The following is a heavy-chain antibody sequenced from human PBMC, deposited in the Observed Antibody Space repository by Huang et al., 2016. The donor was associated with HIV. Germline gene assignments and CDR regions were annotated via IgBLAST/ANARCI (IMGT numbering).Heavy chain of an antibody. D-gene: IGHD6-13*01. CDR1: GGSISSSSYY. CDR2: IYHSGTN. J-gene: IGHJ5*02. V-gene: IGHV4-39*01. CDR3: AAHGRIVGIPAAPLRFDP. Sequence: QLQLQESGPGLVKPSETLSLTCTVSGGSISSSSYYWGWIRQPPGKGLEWIGSIYHSGTNYYKPSRKSRGTISGDTSRTQFPLKLGSVTAADTAVYYCAAHGRIVGIPAAPLRFDPWGQGTLVTVSS.